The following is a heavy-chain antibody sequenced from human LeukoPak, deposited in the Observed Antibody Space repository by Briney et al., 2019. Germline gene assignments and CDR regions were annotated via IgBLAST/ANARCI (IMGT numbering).Heavy chain of an antibody. J-gene: IGHJ6*02. Sequence: PGRSLGLSCAASRFTFNTYGIHWVRQAPGKGLEWVAVISYDGSNKYYADSVKGRFTISRDNSKNTLYLQINSLRAEDTAVYYCAKDWGSGARYYYYGMDVWGQGTTVTVSS. V-gene: IGHV3-30*18. D-gene: IGHD3-16*01. CDR2: ISYDGSNK. CDR3: AKDWGSGARYYYYGMDV. CDR1: RFTFNTYG.